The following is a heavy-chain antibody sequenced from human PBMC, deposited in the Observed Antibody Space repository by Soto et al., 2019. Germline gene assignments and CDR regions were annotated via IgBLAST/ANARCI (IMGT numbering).Heavy chain of an antibody. Sequence: ASVKVSCKASGYTFTSYDINWVRQATGQGLEWMGWMNPNSGNTGYAQKFQGRVTMTRNTSISTAYMELSSLRSEDTAVYYCARGPQNFIAAAGARWFDPWGQGTLVTVSS. J-gene: IGHJ5*02. CDR1: GYTFTSYD. CDR3: ARGPQNFIAAAGARWFDP. V-gene: IGHV1-8*01. CDR2: MNPNSGNT. D-gene: IGHD6-13*01.